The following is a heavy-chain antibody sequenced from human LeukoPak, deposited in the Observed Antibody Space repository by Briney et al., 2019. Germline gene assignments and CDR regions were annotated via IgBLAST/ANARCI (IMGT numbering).Heavy chain of an antibody. Sequence: PGGSLRLSCAASGVSFSGYWMTWVRQSPGKGREGGANIKEDGSEKYYADFVKGRFTISSDNAKNPLDLQMNSLRAEVTAVYYCARRGSTDYWGQGTLVTVSS. J-gene: IGHJ4*02. D-gene: IGHD2/OR15-2a*01. CDR2: IKEDGSEK. V-gene: IGHV3-7*03. CDR1: GVSFSGYW. CDR3: ARRGSTDY.